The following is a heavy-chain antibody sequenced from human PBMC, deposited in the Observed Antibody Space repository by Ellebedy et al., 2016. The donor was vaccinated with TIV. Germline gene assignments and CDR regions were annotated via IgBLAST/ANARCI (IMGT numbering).Heavy chain of an antibody. CDR2: IYYSGST. D-gene: IGHD2-8*01. V-gene: IGHV4-39*07. J-gene: IGHJ4*02. CDR3: ARVLGVYAIGEGIDY. Sequence: SETLSLTCTVSGGSISSSGYYWGWIRQPPGKGLEWIGSIYYSGSTYSNPSLKSRVTISVDTSKNQFSLKLSSVTAADTAVYYCARVLGVYAIGEGIDYWGQGTLVTVSS. CDR1: GGSISSSGYY.